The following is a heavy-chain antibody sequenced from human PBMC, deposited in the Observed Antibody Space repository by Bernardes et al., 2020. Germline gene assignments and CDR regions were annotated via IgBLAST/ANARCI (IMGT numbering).Heavy chain of an antibody. CDR1: GFTFSSYA. Sequence: GWSLRLSCAASGFTFSSYAMSWVRQAPGKGLEWVSAISGSGGSTYYADSVKGRFTISRDNSKNTLYLQMNSLRAEDTAVYYCADRLRSSGWYVFDYWGQGTLVTVSS. V-gene: IGHV3-23*01. CDR2: ISGSGGST. CDR3: ADRLRSSGWYVFDY. D-gene: IGHD6-19*01. J-gene: IGHJ4*02.